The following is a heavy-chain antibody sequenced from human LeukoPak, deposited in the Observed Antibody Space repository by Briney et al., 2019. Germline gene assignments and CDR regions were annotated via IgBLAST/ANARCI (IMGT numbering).Heavy chain of an antibody. CDR3: ARDVERYAFDI. D-gene: IGHD1-1*01. Sequence: GGSLLLSCATSGFTFSIYAMTWVRRAPGKGLEWVSTITGSGGTIYYADSVKGRFTISRDNSKNTLYLQMNSLRAEDTAVYYCARDVERYAFDIWGQGTMVTVSS. CDR2: ITGSGGTI. J-gene: IGHJ3*02. V-gene: IGHV3-23*01. CDR1: GFTFSIYA.